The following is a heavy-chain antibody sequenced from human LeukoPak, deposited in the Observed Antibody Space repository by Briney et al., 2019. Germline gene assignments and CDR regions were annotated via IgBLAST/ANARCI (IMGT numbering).Heavy chain of an antibody. D-gene: IGHD2-15*01. CDR2: ISGYNGNT. CDR1: GYTFTSHG. J-gene: IGHJ6*02. V-gene: IGHV1-18*04. Sequence: ASVKVSCKASGYTFTSHGISWVRQAPGQGLEWMGWISGYNGNTNYAQKLQGRVTMTTDTSTSTAYMELRSLRSEDTAVYYCARDIVPGEYYYYGMDVWGQGTTVTVSS. CDR3: ARDIVPGEYYYYGMDV.